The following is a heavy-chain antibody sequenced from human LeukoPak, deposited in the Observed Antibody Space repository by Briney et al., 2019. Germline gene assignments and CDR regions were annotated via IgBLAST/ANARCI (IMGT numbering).Heavy chain of an antibody. CDR3: ARGQGAYYYMDV. J-gene: IGHJ6*03. CDR1: GGSFSGYY. Sequence: SETLSLICAVYGGSFSGYYWSWIRQPPGKGLEWIGEINHSGSTNYNPSLKSRVTISVDTSKNQFSLKLSSVTAADTAVYYCARGQGAYYYMDVWGKGTTVTVSS. V-gene: IGHV4-34*01. CDR2: INHSGST. D-gene: IGHD4/OR15-4a*01.